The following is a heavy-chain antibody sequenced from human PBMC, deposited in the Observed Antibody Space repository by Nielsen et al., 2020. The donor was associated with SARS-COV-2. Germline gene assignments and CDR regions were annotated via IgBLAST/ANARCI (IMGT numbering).Heavy chain of an antibody. D-gene: IGHD3-16*02. V-gene: IGHV1-2*04. CDR3: ARGGDYKGLRLGELSNRPQWAFDY. Sequence: ASVKVSCKASGYTFTGYYMHWVRQAPGQGLEWMGWINPNSGGTNYAQKFQGWVTMTRDTSISTAYMELSRLRSDDTAVYYCARGGDYKGLRLGELSNRPQWAFDYWGQGTLVTVSS. J-gene: IGHJ4*02. CDR2: INPNSGGT. CDR1: GYTFTGYY.